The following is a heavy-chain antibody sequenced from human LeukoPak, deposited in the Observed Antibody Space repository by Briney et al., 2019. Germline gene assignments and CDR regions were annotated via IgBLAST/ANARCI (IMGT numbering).Heavy chain of an antibody. Sequence: KPSETLSLTCTVSGDSVSGVYWSWLRQPPGKGLEWIGYVYYSGDTNYNPSLKSRVTMSLDTSKNQVSLRLSSVTAADTAVYYCARHPFATPFDYWGRGTLLTVSS. CDR1: GDSVSGVY. CDR3: ARHPFATPFDY. D-gene: IGHD2-15*01. J-gene: IGHJ4*02. CDR2: VYYSGDT. V-gene: IGHV4-59*08.